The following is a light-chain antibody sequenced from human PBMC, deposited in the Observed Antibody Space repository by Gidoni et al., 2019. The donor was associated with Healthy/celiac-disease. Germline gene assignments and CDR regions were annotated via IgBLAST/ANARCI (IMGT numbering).Light chain of an antibody. Sequence: QSALTQPASVSGSPGQSITISRTGTSSDVGGYNYVSWYQQHPGKAPKLMIYDVSNRPSGVSNRFSGSKSGNTASLTMSGLQAEDEADYYCSSYTSSSTRVFGTGTKVTVL. V-gene: IGLV2-14*01. CDR2: DVS. J-gene: IGLJ1*01. CDR3: SSYTSSSTRV. CDR1: SSDVGGYNY.